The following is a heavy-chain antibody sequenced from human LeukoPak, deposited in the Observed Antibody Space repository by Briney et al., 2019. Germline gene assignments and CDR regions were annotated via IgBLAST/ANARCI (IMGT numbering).Heavy chain of an antibody. D-gene: IGHD3-22*01. J-gene: IGHJ4*02. CDR2: INPNSGGT. CDR3: ATDYDRSGYWAYYFDY. Sequence: GASVKVSCKASGYTFTGYYMHWVRQAPGQGLEWMGWINPNSGGTNYAQKFQGRVTMTRDTSISTAYMELSRLRSDDTAVYYCATDYDRSGYWAYYFDYWGQGTLVTVSS. V-gene: IGHV1-2*02. CDR1: GYTFTGYY.